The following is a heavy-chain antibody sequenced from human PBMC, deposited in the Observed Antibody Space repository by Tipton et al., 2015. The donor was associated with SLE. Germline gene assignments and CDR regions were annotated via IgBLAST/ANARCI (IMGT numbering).Heavy chain of an antibody. CDR1: GGSFSGYY. J-gene: IGHJ4*02. D-gene: IGHD5-24*01. CDR3: ARGADGYNQGY. CDR2: INHSGST. V-gene: IGHV4-34*01. Sequence: TLSLTCAVYGGSFSGYYWGWIRQPPGKGLEWIGEINHSGSTNYNPSLKSRVTISVDTSKNQFSLKLSSVTAADTAVYYCARGADGYNQGYWGQGTLVTVSS.